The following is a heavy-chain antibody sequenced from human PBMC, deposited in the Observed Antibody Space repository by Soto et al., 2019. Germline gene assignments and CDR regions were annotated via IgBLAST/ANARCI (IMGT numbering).Heavy chain of an antibody. Sequence: EVQLLESGGGLVQPGGSLRLSCAASGFTFSDYVMNWVRQGPGEGLEWVSTIGEGDDKYYADSVKGRFTISRDTSKNKLFLQMNRLRAEDTALYCCAKYGTTGGQPYDGIDVWGQGTTVTVSS. CDR1: GFTFSDYV. CDR2: IGEGDDK. D-gene: IGHD1-1*01. CDR3: AKYGTTGGQPYDGIDV. V-gene: IGHV3-23*01. J-gene: IGHJ6*02.